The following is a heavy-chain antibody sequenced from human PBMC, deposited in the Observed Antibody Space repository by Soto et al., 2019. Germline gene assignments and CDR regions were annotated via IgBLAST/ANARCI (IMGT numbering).Heavy chain of an antibody. Sequence: GGSLRLSCAASGFTFSSYWMHWVRQAPGKGLVWVSRINSDGSRTNYADSVKGRFTISRDNAKNTLYLQMNSLRAEDTAVYYFANDFSGRWGDYYYGMDVWGKGTTVTVSS. CDR2: INSDGSRT. CDR3: ANDFSGRWGDYYYGMDV. V-gene: IGHV3-74*01. D-gene: IGHD6-25*01. J-gene: IGHJ6*04. CDR1: GFTFSSYW.